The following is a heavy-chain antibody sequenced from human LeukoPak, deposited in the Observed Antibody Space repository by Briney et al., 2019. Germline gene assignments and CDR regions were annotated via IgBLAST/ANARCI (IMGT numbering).Heavy chain of an antibody. CDR3: ARDSSVAITYHYFDY. D-gene: IGHD3-22*01. CDR2: INPSGGST. Sequence: GASVKVSCKASGYTFTSYYMHWVRQAPGQGLEWMGIINPSGGSTSYAQKFQGRVTMTRDTSTSTVYMELSSLRSEDTAVYYCARDSSVAITYHYFDYWGQGTLVTVSS. J-gene: IGHJ4*02. CDR1: GYTFTSYY. V-gene: IGHV1-46*01.